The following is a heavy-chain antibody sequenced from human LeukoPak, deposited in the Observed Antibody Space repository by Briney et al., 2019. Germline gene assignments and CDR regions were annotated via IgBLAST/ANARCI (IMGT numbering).Heavy chain of an antibody. V-gene: IGHV3-30*01. CDR1: GFTFSSYA. J-gene: IGHJ4*02. D-gene: IGHD2-2*01. CDR2: ISYDGSNK. CDR3: ARDAGGYCSSTSCHSPLGY. Sequence: PGRSLRLSCAASGFTFSSYAMHWVGQAPGKGLEWVAVISYDGSNKYYADSVKGRFTISRDNSKNTLYLQMNSLRAEDTAVYYCARDAGGYCSSTSCHSPLGYWGQGTLVTVSS.